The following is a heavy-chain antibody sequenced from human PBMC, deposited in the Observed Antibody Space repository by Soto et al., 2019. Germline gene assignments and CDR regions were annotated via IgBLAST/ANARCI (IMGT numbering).Heavy chain of an antibody. D-gene: IGHD1-1*01. CDR1: GFSLSTPGMC. V-gene: IGHV2-70*11. CDR3: ARMERLFRSLDYYVMDV. Sequence: VSGPTLVNPTQTLTLTCTLSGFSLSTPGMCVSWIRQPPGKALEWLARIDWDDDKYYSTSLQTRLSISKDTSRNQVVLTMTDMDPVDTATYYCARMERLFRSLDYYVMDVWGQGTKVTVSS. CDR2: IDWDDDK. J-gene: IGHJ6*02.